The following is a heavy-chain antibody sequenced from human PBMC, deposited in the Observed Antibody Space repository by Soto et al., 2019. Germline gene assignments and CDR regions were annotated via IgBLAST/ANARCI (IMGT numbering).Heavy chain of an antibody. CDR3: AREWGTVVLGAFDL. V-gene: IGHV3-33*01. CDR2: ISYDGSKK. D-gene: IGHD2-15*01. Sequence: LRLSCLASGFNFRTYGMHWVRQAQDKGLQWVAVISYDGSKKFYADSVKGRFTISRDNLRNTLYLQMNSLRVEDTAIYYCAREWGTVVLGAFDLWGQGTMVTVSS. J-gene: IGHJ3*01. CDR1: GFNFRTYG.